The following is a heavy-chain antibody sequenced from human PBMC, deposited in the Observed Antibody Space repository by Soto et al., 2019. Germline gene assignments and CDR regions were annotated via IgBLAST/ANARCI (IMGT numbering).Heavy chain of an antibody. CDR1: GGSISSSSYY. CDR3: ASLNGDYGDCYFDY. CDR2: IYYSGST. D-gene: IGHD4-17*01. J-gene: IGHJ4*02. V-gene: IGHV4-39*01. Sequence: QLQLQESGPGLVKPSETLSLTCTVSGGSISSSSYYWGWIRQPPGKGLEWIGSIYYSGSTYYNPCLKSRDTMSVDTSKSQFSLTLSSVTAADTAVYYCASLNGDYGDCYFDYWGQGTLVTVSS.